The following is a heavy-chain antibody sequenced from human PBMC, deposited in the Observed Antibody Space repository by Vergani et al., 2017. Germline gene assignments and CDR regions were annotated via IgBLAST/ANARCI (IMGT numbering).Heavy chain of an antibody. CDR2: INPSGGHT. D-gene: IGHD3-9*01. Sequence: QVQVVQSGAEVKKSGASVKVSCKTSGYTFSNYYMHWVRQAPGQGLEWMGIINPSGGHTNYAQKFQGRVTTTRDTSTSTVYMELSSLRSEDTAIYYCARGYYGILTGYRYWGQGTLVTVSA. J-gene: IGHJ4*02. V-gene: IGHV1-46*03. CDR3: ARGYYGILTGYRY. CDR1: GYTFSNYY.